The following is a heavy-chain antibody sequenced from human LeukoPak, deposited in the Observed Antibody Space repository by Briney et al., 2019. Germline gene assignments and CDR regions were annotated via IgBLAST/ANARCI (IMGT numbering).Heavy chain of an antibody. CDR3: VRDGTWYDY. CDR1: GFTFSSYS. CDR2: ISISSTSI. V-gene: IGHV3-48*02. D-gene: IGHD1-26*01. J-gene: IGHJ4*02. Sequence: GGSLRLSCAASGFTFSSYSMHWVRQAPGKGLEWVSYISISSTSIYYADSVKGRFTISRDNAKKSLYLQMNSLRDEDTAVYYCVRDGTWYDYWGQGTLVTVSS.